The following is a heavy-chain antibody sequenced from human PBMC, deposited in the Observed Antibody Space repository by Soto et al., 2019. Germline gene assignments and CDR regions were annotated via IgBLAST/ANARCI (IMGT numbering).Heavy chain of an antibody. CDR2: ISYDGSNK. J-gene: IGHJ6*02. CDR3: ARDLEETYYDILTGYTGGYYYGMDV. Sequence: PVGSLRLSCAASGFTFSSYAMHWVRQAPGKGLEWVAVISYDGSNKYYADSVKGRFTTSRDNSKNTLYLQMNSLRAEDTAVYYCARDLEETYYDILTGYTGGYYYGMDVWGQGTTVTVSS. CDR1: GFTFSSYA. D-gene: IGHD3-9*01. V-gene: IGHV3-30-3*01.